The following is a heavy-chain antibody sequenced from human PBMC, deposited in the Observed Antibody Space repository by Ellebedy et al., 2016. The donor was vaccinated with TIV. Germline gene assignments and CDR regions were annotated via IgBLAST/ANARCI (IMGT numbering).Heavy chain of an antibody. V-gene: IGHV5-51*01. CDR3: ARQKGVVPAAMSWFDP. D-gene: IGHD2-2*01. CDR2: VYPGDSDI. Sequence: GESLKISCQASGYSFVHYWVVWVRQMPAKGLEWVGIVYPGDSDIRYSPSFQGQVTISADKSISTAYLQWRSLKASDTAMYYCARQKGVVPAAMSWFDPWGQGTLVTVSS. J-gene: IGHJ5*02. CDR1: GYSFVHYW.